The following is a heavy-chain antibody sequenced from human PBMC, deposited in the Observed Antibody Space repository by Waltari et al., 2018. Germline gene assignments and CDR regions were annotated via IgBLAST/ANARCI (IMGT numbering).Heavy chain of an antibody. CDR3: ARRVGIGDYFDY. CDR1: GASIHSRDHF. Sequence: QLQLQESGPGLVKPSETLSLTCTVSGASIHSRDHFWAWIRQSPGKGLERIGSINYSGSPHYNPSLKSRVTISVDTSKNQFSLRLSSATAADTGVYYCARRVGIGDYFDYWGQGTLVTVSS. CDR2: INYSGSP. V-gene: IGHV4-39*01. D-gene: IGHD2-21*01. J-gene: IGHJ4*02.